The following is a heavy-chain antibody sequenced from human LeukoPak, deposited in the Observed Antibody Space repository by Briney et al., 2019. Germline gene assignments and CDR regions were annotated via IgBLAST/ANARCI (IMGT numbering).Heavy chain of an antibody. D-gene: IGHD2/OR15-2a*01. V-gene: IGHV1-2*02. CDR1: GYTFTDYS. Sequence: ASVKVSCKPSGYTFTDYSIHWLRQVPGQGPEWIEWINPKNGGTNYAQTFQGRVTMTRDTSITTAYMELSSLRSDDTAVYYCARDLYCNSAKCYSNWFDTWGQGTLVTVSS. CDR3: ARDLYCNSAKCYSNWFDT. CDR2: INPKNGGT. J-gene: IGHJ5*02.